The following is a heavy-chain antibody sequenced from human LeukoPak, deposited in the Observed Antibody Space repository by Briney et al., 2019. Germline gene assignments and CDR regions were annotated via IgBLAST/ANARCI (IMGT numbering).Heavy chain of an antibody. CDR2: ISSSRGTI. D-gene: IGHD2-15*01. V-gene: IGHV3-48*02. Sequence: GGSLRLSCAASGFTFSAYNMNWVRQAPGKGLEWFSYISSSRGTIYYVDSVKGRSTISRDNAKNSLYLQMNSLRDEDTAVYYCARDMTFCSGGSCYSLGFDIWGQGTMVTVS. CDR1: GFTFSAYN. J-gene: IGHJ3*02. CDR3: ARDMTFCSGGSCYSLGFDI.